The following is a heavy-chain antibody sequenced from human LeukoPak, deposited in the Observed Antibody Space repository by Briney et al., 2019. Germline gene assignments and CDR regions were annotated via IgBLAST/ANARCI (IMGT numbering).Heavy chain of an antibody. V-gene: IGHV1-2*02. J-gene: IGHJ3*02. Sequence: ASVKVSCKASGYTFTGYYMHWVRQAPGQGLEWMGWINPNSGVTNYAQKFQGRVTMTRDTSISTAYMELSRLRSDDTAVYYCARVFVEGAFDIWSQGTMVIVSS. CDR3: ARVFVEGAFDI. D-gene: IGHD3-3*01. CDR1: GYTFTGYY. CDR2: INPNSGVT.